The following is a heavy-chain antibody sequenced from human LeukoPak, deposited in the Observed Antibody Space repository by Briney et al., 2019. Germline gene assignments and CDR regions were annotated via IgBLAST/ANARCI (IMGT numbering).Heavy chain of an antibody. CDR1: GGTFSSYA. Sequence: SVKVSCKASGGTFSSYAISWVRQAPGQGLEWMGGIIPIFGTANYAQKFQGRVTITADESTSTAYMELSSLRSEDTAVYCCARVLYWCSSTSCYVMMGEAFDPWGQGTLVTVSS. CDR2: IIPIFGTA. CDR3: ARVLYWCSSTSCYVMMGEAFDP. J-gene: IGHJ5*02. D-gene: IGHD2-2*01. V-gene: IGHV1-69*13.